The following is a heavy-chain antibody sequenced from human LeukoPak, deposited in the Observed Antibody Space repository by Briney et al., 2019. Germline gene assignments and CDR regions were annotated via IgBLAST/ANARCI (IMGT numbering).Heavy chain of an antibody. CDR3: SRSLNY. Sequence: GGSLRLSCAASGFSFSSSWMDWVCQAPGKGLEWVANIKPDGSDESYLDSVKGRFTISRDNAKDSLYLEMDSLRVEDTALYYCSRSLNYWGQGALVTVSS. J-gene: IGHJ4*02. V-gene: IGHV3-7*01. CDR2: IKPDGSDE. CDR1: GFSFSSSW.